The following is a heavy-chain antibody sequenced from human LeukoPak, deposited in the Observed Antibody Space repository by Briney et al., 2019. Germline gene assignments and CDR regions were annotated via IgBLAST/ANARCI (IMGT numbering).Heavy chain of an antibody. J-gene: IGHJ4*02. CDR2: ISSSSSAI. D-gene: IGHD3-22*01. CDR1: GFTFSSYS. V-gene: IGHV3-48*04. CDR3: ARDREHYYDSSGIFGY. Sequence: GGSLRLSCAVSGFTFSSYSMNWVRQAPGRGLEWVSYISSSSSAIYYADSVKGRFTISRDNAKNSLFLQMNSLRAEDTAVYYCARDREHYYDSSGIFGYWGQGTLVTVSS.